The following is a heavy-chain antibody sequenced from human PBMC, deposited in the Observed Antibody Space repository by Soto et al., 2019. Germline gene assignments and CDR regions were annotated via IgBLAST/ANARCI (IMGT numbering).Heavy chain of an antibody. V-gene: IGHV3-11*06. Sequence: GGSLRLSCAASGFSIRDYYMNWIRQAPGKGLEWLAYISQSYSYTNYADSVKGRFTISRDNAKDSVYLQMNSLRADDSAIYYCARTESPPKVITFFDAWGQGALVTVSS. CDR1: GFSIRDYY. CDR3: ARTESPPKVITFFDA. CDR2: ISQSYSYT. J-gene: IGHJ4*02. D-gene: IGHD3-22*01.